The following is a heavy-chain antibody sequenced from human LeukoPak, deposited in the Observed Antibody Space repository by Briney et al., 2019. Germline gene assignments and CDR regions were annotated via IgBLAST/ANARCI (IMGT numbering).Heavy chain of an antibody. Sequence: GGSLRLSCAASGFTFSSYSMNWVRQAPGKGLEWVSPISSSSSYIYYADSVKGRFTISRDNAKNSLYLQMNSLRAEDTAVYYCAVNYDSSGYYPDAFDIWGQGTMVTVSS. J-gene: IGHJ3*02. CDR3: AVNYDSSGYYPDAFDI. V-gene: IGHV3-21*01. CDR1: GFTFSSYS. D-gene: IGHD3-22*01. CDR2: ISSSSSYI.